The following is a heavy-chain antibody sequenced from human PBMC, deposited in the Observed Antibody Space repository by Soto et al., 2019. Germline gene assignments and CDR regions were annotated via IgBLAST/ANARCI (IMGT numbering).Heavy chain of an antibody. D-gene: IGHD2-2*01. J-gene: IGHJ5*02. CDR2: ISAYNGNT. CDR1: GYTFTSYG. CDR3: ARGEADIVLVPAATGNWFGP. Sequence: QVQLVQSGAEVKKPGASVKVSCKASGYTFTSYGISWVRQAPGQGLEWMGWISAYNGNTNYAQKLQGRVTMTTDTATSTPYMELRILRSDDAAVYSWARGEADIVLVPAATGNWFGPRGQGTLVTVSS. V-gene: IGHV1-18*01.